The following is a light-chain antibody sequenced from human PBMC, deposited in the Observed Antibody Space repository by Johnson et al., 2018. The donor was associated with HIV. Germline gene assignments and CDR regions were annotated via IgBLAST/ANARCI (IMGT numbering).Light chain of an antibody. J-gene: IGLJ1*01. CDR3: GTWDSSLGYV. CDR2: ENN. CDR1: SSNIGNNY. V-gene: IGLV1-51*02. Sequence: QSVLTQPPSVSAAPGQKVTISCSGSSSNIGNNYVSWYQQLPGTAPKLLIYENNKRPSGIPDRFSGSKSGTSATLGLTGLQTGDEADYYCGTWDSSLGYVFGTGTKVTVL.